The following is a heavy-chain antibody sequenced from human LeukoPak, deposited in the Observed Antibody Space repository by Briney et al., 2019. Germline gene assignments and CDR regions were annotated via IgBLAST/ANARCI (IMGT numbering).Heavy chain of an antibody. J-gene: IGHJ4*02. D-gene: IGHD5-24*01. V-gene: IGHV3-21*01. CDR2: ISSTSTYL. CDR3: ARDTGGVELDRGDFDY. CDR1: GFTFSSYN. Sequence: PGGSLRLSCAASGFTFSSYNMNWVRQAPGKGLEWISSISSTSTYLYYSDSVRGRFTVSRDNVENSLYLQLNSLRADDTAVYYCARDTGGVELDRGDFDYWGQGTPVTVSS.